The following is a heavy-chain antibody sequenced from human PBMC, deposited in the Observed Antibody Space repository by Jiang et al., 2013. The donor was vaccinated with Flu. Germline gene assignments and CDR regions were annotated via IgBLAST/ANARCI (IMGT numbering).Heavy chain of an antibody. CDR1: GGSISSYY. V-gene: IGHV4-59*01. J-gene: IGHJ6*02. CDR2: IYYSGST. D-gene: IGHD3-10*01. Sequence: YGSGLVKPSETLSLTCTVSGGSISSYYWSWIRQPPGKGLEWIGYIYYSGSTNYNPSLKSRVTISVDTSKNQFSLKLSSVTAADTAVYYCARSRGELGYYYYGMDVWGQG. CDR3: ARSRGELGYYYYGMDV.